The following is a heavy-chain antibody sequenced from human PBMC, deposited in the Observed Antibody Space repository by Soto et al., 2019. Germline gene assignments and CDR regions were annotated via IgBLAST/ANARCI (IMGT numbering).Heavy chain of an antibody. CDR1: GGSFSGYY. D-gene: IGHD6-13*01. CDR2: INHSGST. Sequence: SETLSLTCAVYGGSFSGYYWSWIRQPPGKGLEWIGEINHSGSTNYNPSLKSRVTISVDTSKNQFSLKLSSVTAADTAVYYCARKRRAAAYNWFDPWGQGTLVTVSS. V-gene: IGHV4-34*01. CDR3: ARKRRAAAYNWFDP. J-gene: IGHJ5*02.